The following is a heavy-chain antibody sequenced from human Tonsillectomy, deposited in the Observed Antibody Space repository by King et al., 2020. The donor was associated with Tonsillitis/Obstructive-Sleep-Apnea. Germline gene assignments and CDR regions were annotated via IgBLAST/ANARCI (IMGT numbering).Heavy chain of an antibody. CDR3: ARRDDCRTTNCYIRHPFYYYGMGV. D-gene: IGHD2-2*02. CDR2: IGPSDSYT. Sequence: VQLVESGAEVKKPGESLRISCKGYGYSFTSYWISWVRQMPGKGLEWMGRIGPSDSYTNYSPSFQGHVTISTDKSISTAYLQWSSLKASDTAMYYCARRDDCRTTNCYIRHPFYYYGMGVWGQGTMVTVSS. J-gene: IGHJ6*02. V-gene: IGHV5-10-1*03. CDR1: GYSFTSYW.